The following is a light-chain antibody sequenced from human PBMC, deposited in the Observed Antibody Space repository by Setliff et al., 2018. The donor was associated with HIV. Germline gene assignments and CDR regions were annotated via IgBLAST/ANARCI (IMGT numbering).Light chain of an antibody. CDR3: SSYTSSIPLYV. V-gene: IGLV2-14*01. CDR2: DVS. J-gene: IGLJ1*01. Sequence: QSVLTQPASVSGSPGQSITISCTGTSSDVGGYNYVSWYQQPPGKAPKLMIYDVSKRPSGVSNRFSGSKSGNTASLTISGLQAEDEADYYCSSYTSSIPLYVFGTGTKVTVL. CDR1: SSDVGGYNY.